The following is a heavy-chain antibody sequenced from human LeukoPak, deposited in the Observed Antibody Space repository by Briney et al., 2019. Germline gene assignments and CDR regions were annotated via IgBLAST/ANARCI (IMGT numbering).Heavy chain of an antibody. Sequence: SETLSLTCTVSGGSISSYYWSWIRQPAGKGLEWIGRIYTTGSTNYNPSLKSRVTISVDTSKNQFSLKLSSVTAADTAVYYCARDRRVTTFRDAFDIWGQGTMVTVSS. CDR1: GGSISSYY. CDR3: ARDRRVTTFRDAFDI. V-gene: IGHV4-4*07. J-gene: IGHJ3*02. CDR2: IYTTGST. D-gene: IGHD2-21*02.